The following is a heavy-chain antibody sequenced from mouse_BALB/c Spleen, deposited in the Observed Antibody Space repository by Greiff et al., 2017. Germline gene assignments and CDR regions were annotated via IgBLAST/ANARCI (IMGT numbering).Heavy chain of an antibody. D-gene: IGHD1-1*01. J-gene: IGHJ1*01. Sequence: EVNVVESGGGLVKPGGSLKLSCAASGFTFSDYYMYWVRQTPEKRLEWVAYISSGSSTIYYADTVKGRFTISRDNPKNTLFLQMTSLRSEDTAMYYCARDGSKYWYFDVWGAGTTVTVSS. CDR2: ISSGSSTI. V-gene: IGHV5-17*01. CDR3: ARDGSKYWYFDV. CDR1: GFTFSDYY.